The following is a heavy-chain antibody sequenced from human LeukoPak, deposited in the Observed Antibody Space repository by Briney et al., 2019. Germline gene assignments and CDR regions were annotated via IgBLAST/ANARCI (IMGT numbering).Heavy chain of an antibody. J-gene: IGHJ6*02. D-gene: IGHD6-13*01. Sequence: GGSLRLSCAASGFTFSSYAMHWVRQAPGKGLEWVAVISYDGSNKYYADSVKGRFTISRDNSKNTLYLQVNSLRTEDTAVYYCARDRRSSSWFLNYYYYGMDVWGQGTTVTVSS. V-gene: IGHV3-30-3*01. CDR1: GFTFSSYA. CDR3: ARDRRSSSWFLNYYYYGMDV. CDR2: ISYDGSNK.